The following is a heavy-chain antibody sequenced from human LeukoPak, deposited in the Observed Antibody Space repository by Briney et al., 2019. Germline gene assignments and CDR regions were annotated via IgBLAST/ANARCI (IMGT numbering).Heavy chain of an antibody. J-gene: IGHJ4*02. V-gene: IGHV3-21*01. CDR1: GFNFSSYS. CDR3: ARGYSSSWYLD. CDR2: ISSSSSFI. Sequence: GGSLRLSCAGSGFNFSSYSMSWVRQAPWKGLEFVSSISSSSSFIYYADSVKGRFTISRDNAKKSLSLQMNSLRADDTAVYYCARGYSSSWYLDWGQGTLVTVSS. D-gene: IGHD6-13*01.